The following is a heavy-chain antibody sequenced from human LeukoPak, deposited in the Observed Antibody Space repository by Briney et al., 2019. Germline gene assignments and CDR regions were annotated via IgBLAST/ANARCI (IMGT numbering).Heavy chain of an antibody. Sequence: ASVKVSCKVSGYTLTELSMHWVRQAPGKGLEWMGGFDPEDGETIYAQKFQGRVTMTEDTSTDTAYMELSSLRSEDTAVYYCATSPPGIAVTYYYFDYWGQGTLVTVSS. J-gene: IGHJ4*02. CDR3: ATSPPGIAVTYYYFDY. D-gene: IGHD6-19*01. CDR1: GYTLTELS. CDR2: FDPEDGET. V-gene: IGHV1-24*01.